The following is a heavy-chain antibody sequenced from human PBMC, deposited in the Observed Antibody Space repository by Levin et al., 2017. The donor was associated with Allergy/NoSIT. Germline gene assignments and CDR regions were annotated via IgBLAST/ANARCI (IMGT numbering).Heavy chain of an antibody. CDR1: GGSISSYY. CDR2: IYYSGST. CDR3: ARDAPAGSYYEGYYYYGMDV. Sequence: PSETLSLTCTVSGGSISSYYWSWIRQPPGKGLEWIGYIYYSGSTNYNPSLKSRVTISVDTSKNQFSLKLSSVTAADTAVYYCARDAPAGSYYEGYYYYGMDVWGQGTTVTVSS. J-gene: IGHJ6*02. V-gene: IGHV4-59*01. D-gene: IGHD1-26*01.